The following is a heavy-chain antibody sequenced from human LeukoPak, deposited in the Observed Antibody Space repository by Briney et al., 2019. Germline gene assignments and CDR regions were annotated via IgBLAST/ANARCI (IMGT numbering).Heavy chain of an antibody. V-gene: IGHV3-53*01. CDR3: ARESGGTSIDY. Sequence: XGGSLRLSCAASGFTVSSNYMNWVRQAPGKGLEWVSVIYSGGSTYYGDSVKGRFTISRDNSKNTLSLQMNSLRVEDTAVYYCARESGGTSIDYWGQGTLVTVSS. J-gene: IGHJ4*02. CDR1: GFTVSSNY. D-gene: IGHD2-15*01. CDR2: IYSGGST.